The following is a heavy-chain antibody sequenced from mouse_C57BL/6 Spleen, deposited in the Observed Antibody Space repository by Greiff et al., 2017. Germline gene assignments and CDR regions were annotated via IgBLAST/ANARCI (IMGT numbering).Heavy chain of an antibody. J-gene: IGHJ3*01. CDR1: GFTFSAAW. CDR2: IRNKANNHAT. D-gene: IGHD2-4*01. V-gene: IGHV6-6*01. CDR3: TREDYDGVFAY. Sequence: EVMLVESGGGLVQPGGSMKLSCAASGFTFSAAWMDWVRQSPEKGLEWVAEIRNKANNHATYYAESVKGRFTISRDDSNSSVYLQMNSLRAEETGIYYCTREDYDGVFAYWGQGTLVTVSA.